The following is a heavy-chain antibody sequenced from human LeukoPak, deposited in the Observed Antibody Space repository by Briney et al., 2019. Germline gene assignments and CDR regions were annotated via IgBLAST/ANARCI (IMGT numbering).Heavy chain of an antibody. V-gene: IGHV1-2*02. Sequence: ASVKVSCKASGYTFTGYYMHWVRQAPGQGLEWMGWINPNSGGTNYAQKFQGRVTMTRDTSIGTAYMELSRLRSDDTAVYYCARGAYYDGSGSDYWGQGTLVTVSS. CDR2: INPNSGGT. D-gene: IGHD3-22*01. J-gene: IGHJ4*02. CDR3: ARGAYYDGSGSDY. CDR1: GYTFTGYY.